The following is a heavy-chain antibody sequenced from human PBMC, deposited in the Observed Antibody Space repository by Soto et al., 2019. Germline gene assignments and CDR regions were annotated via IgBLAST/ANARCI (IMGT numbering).Heavy chain of an antibody. J-gene: IGHJ4*02. D-gene: IGHD4-17*01. CDR3: ARGDYGDYVFGD. CDR1: GGSFSGYY. CDR2: INHSGST. V-gene: IGHV4-34*01. Sequence: SETLSLTCAVYGGSFSGYYWSWIRQPPGKGLEWIGEINHSGSTNYNPSLKSRVTISVDTSKNQFSLKLSSVTAADTAVYYCARGDYGDYVFGDWGQGTLVTVSS.